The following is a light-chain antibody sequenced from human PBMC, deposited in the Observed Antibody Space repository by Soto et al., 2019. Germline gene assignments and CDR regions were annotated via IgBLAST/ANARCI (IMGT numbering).Light chain of an antibody. CDR1: QSISSW. J-gene: IGKJ1*01. V-gene: IGKV1-5*01. Sequence: DIQMTQSPSSVSASVGDRVTITCRASQSISSWLAWYQQKPGKAPKLLIYDASSLESGVPSRFSGSGSGTEFTLTISSLQPDDFATYYCQQYNSFLTFGQGTKVDIK. CDR2: DAS. CDR3: QQYNSFLT.